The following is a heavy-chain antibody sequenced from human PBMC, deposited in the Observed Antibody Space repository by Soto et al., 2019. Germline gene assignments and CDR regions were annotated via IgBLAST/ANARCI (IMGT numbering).Heavy chain of an antibody. V-gene: IGHV1-18*01. CDR1: GYTFTSYG. CDR2: ISAYNGNT. J-gene: IGHJ6*02. D-gene: IGHD2-15*01. Sequence: ASVKFSCKASGYTFTSYGISWVRQAPGQGLEWMGWISAYNGNTNYAQKLQGRVTMTTDTSTSTAYMELRSLRSDDTAVYYCARAAYCSGGSCYYYGMDVWGQGTTVTVS. CDR3: ARAAYCSGGSCYYYGMDV.